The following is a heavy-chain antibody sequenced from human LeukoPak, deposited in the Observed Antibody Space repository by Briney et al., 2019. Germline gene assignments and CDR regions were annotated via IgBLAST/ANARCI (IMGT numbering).Heavy chain of an antibody. CDR3: AKAFTVTRVYNCLDP. Sequence: GGSLRLSCAASGFTFSSYAMSWVRQAPGKGLGWVSGISASGGSTYYADSVKGRFTISRDNSKNTLYLQMNSLRAEDTAVYYCAKAFTVTRVYNCLDPWGQGTLVTVSS. V-gene: IGHV3-23*01. D-gene: IGHD4-17*01. CDR1: GFTFSSYA. CDR2: ISASGGST. J-gene: IGHJ5*02.